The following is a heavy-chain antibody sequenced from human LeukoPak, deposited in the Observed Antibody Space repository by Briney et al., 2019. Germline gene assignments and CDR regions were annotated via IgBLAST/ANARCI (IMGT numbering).Heavy chain of an antibody. CDR3: ARERYSAYDGDAFDI. D-gene: IGHD5-12*01. Sequence: PGASLRLSCAASGFSFNYHAMHWVRQAPGKGFEYVSGISSNGGTTYYANSVKGRFTISRENSKNTLYLQMGSLRAEDMAVYYCARERYSAYDGDAFDIWGQGTMVTVSS. CDR1: GFSFNYHA. J-gene: IGHJ3*02. CDR2: ISSNGGTT. V-gene: IGHV3-64*01.